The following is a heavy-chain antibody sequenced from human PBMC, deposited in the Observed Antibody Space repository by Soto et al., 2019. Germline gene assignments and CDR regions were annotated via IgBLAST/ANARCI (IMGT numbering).Heavy chain of an antibody. D-gene: IGHD2-21*02. J-gene: IGHJ3*02. CDR1: GFTFSTYG. V-gene: IGHV3-33*01. CDR2: IWYEGLNI. Sequence: QVQLVESGGGVVQPGTSLRLSCAASGFTFSTYGMHWVRQTPGKGLEWVAIIWYEGLNIYYADSVKGPFTISIDDSKNTVYLEMNSLRPGDTAVYYCARAGPYCGSDCYPWAFDIWGHGTVVTVSS. CDR3: ARAGPYCGSDCYPWAFDI.